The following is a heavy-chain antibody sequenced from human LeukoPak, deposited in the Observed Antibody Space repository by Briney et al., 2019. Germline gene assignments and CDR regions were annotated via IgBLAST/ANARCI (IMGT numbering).Heavy chain of an antibody. CDR3: ARRIVGATNWFDP. CDR2: INWYGGST. D-gene: IGHD1-26*01. CDR1: GFIFDDYG. Sequence: GGSLRLSCAASGFIFDDYGMSLVRQAPGKGLEWVSGINWYGGSTGYADSVKGRFIISRDNAKNSLYLQMNSLRAEDTALYYCARRIVGATNWFDPWGQGTLVTVSS. J-gene: IGHJ5*02. V-gene: IGHV3-20*04.